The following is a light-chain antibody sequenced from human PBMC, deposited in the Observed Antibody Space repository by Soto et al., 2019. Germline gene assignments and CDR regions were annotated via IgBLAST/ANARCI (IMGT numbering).Light chain of an antibody. CDR3: HQYDNAPQT. J-gene: IGKJ2*01. CDR2: GTS. CDR1: QSVSSN. V-gene: IGKV3D-15*01. Sequence: SPPTPSLSQEERATLSSRASQSVSSNLAWYQQKPGQAPRLLIYGTSSRATGIPPRFSGSGSGTEFTLTISRLEPEDFAVYYCHQYDNAPQTYGQGTKVDI.